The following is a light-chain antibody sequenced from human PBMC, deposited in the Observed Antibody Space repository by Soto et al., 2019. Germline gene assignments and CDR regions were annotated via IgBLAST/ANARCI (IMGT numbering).Light chain of an antibody. J-gene: IGLJ1*01. V-gene: IGLV2-23*01. CDR3: FSCGGNSFYV. CDR2: EGT. CDR1: SSNVGSYNL. Sequence: QSVLTQPASVSGSPGQSVTISCTGTSSNVGSYNLVSWFQQLPGKVPKLMIYEGTKRPSGVSDRFSGSKSGNTASLTISGPQAEYECDYHYFSCGGNSFYVFGTGTKVTVL.